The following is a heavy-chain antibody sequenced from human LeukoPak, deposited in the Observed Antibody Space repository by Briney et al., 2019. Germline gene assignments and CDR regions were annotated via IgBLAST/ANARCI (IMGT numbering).Heavy chain of an antibody. V-gene: IGHV4-59*01. D-gene: IGHD3-22*01. CDR1: GGSISSYY. CDR2: IYYSGST. J-gene: IGHJ4*02. Sequence: PSETLSLTCTVSGGSISSYYWSWIRRPPGKGLEWIGYIYYSGSTNYNPSLKSRVTISVDTSKNQFSLKLSSVTAADTAVYYCAREGGSYYDSSGLFDYWGQGTLVTVSS. CDR3: AREGGSYYDSSGLFDY.